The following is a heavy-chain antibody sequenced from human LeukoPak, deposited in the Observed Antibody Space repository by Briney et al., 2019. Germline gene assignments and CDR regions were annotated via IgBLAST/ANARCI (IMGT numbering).Heavy chain of an antibody. CDR3: AGITGTTPDDAFDI. CDR2: IIPIFGTA. D-gene: IGHD1-7*01. Sequence: SVKVSCKASGGTFSSYAISWVRQAPGQGLEWMGGIIPIFGTANYAQKFQGRVTITADESTSTAYMELSSLRPEDTAVYYCAGITGTTPDDAFDIWGQGTMVTVSS. CDR1: GGTFSSYA. J-gene: IGHJ3*02. V-gene: IGHV1-69*13.